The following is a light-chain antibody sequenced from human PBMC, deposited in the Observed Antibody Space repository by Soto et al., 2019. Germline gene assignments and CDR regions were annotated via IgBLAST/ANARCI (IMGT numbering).Light chain of an antibody. CDR2: GAS. CDR1: QSVSSSY. CDR3: QHYGGSPSFT. Sequence: EIVLTQSPGTLSLSPGERATLSCRASQSVSSSYLGWYQQKPGQAPRLLIYGASGRATGIPVRFSGSGFGTDFTLTISRLEPEDFAVYYCQHYGGSPSFTFGPGTKVDIK. V-gene: IGKV3-20*01. J-gene: IGKJ3*01.